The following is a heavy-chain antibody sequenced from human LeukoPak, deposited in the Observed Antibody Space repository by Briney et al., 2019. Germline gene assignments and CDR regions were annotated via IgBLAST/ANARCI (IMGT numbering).Heavy chain of an antibody. Sequence: GPVKVSCKASGFTFTSYDINWVRQASGQGLEWMGWMNPNNGNTGYAQKFQGGVTMTRDTSISTAYMELRGLRSEDTAVYYCVRDGEGAAISVNYWFDPWGQGTLVTVSS. CDR2: MNPNNGNT. V-gene: IGHV1-8*01. J-gene: IGHJ5*02. D-gene: IGHD2-2*02. CDR3: VRDGEGAAISVNYWFDP. CDR1: GFTFTSYD.